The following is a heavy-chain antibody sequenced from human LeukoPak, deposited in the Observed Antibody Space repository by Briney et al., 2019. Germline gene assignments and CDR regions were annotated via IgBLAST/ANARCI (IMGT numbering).Heavy chain of an antibody. V-gene: IGHV3-23*01. CDR1: RFTFSTYA. D-gene: IGHD3-9*01. J-gene: IGHJ5*02. Sequence: GGSLRLSCAASRFTFSTYAMSWVRQAPGKGLEWVSTIANNGGDTYYADSVKGRFTISRDNSKNTLYLQMNSLRAEDTAVYYCARDRGTIFGKKNNWFDPWGQGTLVTVSS. CDR2: IANNGGDT. CDR3: ARDRGTIFGKKNNWFDP.